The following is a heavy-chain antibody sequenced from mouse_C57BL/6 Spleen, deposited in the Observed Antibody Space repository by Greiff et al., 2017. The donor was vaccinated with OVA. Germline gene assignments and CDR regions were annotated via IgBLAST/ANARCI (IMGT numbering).Heavy chain of an antibody. V-gene: IGHV14-4*01. CDR3: TDSRGY. Sequence: EVQLQQSGAELVRPGASVKLSCTASGFTFKDDYMNWVKQRPEQGLEWIGWIDPGNGGTYYASKFQGKATITADPSSNTAYLQLSSLTSEDTAVYCCTDSRGYWGQGTSVTVSS. CDR2: IDPGNGGT. CDR1: GFTFKDDY. J-gene: IGHJ4*01.